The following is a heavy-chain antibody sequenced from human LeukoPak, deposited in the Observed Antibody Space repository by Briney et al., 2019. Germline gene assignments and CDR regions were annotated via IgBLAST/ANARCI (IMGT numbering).Heavy chain of an antibody. CDR1: GFTFSSYT. Sequence: GGCLRLSCAAAGFTFSSYTMNWVRQPPGKGLEWVSNIGTSSTTIYYADSVKGRFTISRDNAKNSLYLQMNSLRADDTAVYYCARFAAGGSYYYYMDVWGKGTPVTVSS. CDR2: IGTSSTTI. D-gene: IGHD6-25*01. V-gene: IGHV3-48*01. J-gene: IGHJ6*03. CDR3: ARFAAGGSYYYYMDV.